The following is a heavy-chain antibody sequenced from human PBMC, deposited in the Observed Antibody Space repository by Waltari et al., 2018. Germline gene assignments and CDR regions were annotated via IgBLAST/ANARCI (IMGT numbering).Heavy chain of an antibody. CDR3: ARVHYDILTGYDLNWFDP. CDR1: GGTFSSYA. Sequence: QVQLVQSGAEVKKPGSSVKLSCKASGGTFSSYAISWVRQAPGQGLEWMGGIIPIFGTANYAQKFQGRVTITADESTSTAYMELSSLRSEDTAVYYCARVHYDILTGYDLNWFDPWGQGTLVTVSS. CDR2: IIPIFGTA. J-gene: IGHJ5*02. D-gene: IGHD3-9*01. V-gene: IGHV1-69*01.